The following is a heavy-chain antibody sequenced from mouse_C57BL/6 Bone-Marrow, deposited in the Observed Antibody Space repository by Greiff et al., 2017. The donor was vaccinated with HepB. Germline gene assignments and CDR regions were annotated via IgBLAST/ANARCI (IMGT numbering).Heavy chain of an antibody. V-gene: IGHV3-1*01. D-gene: IGHD1-1*01. CDR2: ISYSGST. Sequence: DVQLQESGPGMVKPSQSLPLTCTVTGYSITSGYDWHWIRHFPGNKLEWMGYISYSGSTNYNPSLKSRISITHDTSKNHFFLKLNSVTTEDTATYYCARATPHWYFDVWGTGTTVTVSS. CDR1: GYSITSGYD. CDR3: ARATPHWYFDV. J-gene: IGHJ1*03.